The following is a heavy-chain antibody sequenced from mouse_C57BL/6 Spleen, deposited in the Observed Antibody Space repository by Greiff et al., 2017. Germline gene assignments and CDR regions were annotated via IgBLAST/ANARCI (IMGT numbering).Heavy chain of an antibody. D-gene: IGHD4-1*01. V-gene: IGHV5-4*01. J-gene: IGHJ4*01. CDR2: ISDGGSYT. Sequence: EVHLVESGGGLVKPGGSLKLSCAASGFTFSSYAMSWVRQTPEKRLEWVATISDGGSYTYYPDNVTSRFTISRDNAKNYLYLQMSHLKSEDTAMYYCARGAGTDAMDYWGQGTSVTVSS. CDR1: GFTFSSYA. CDR3: ARGAGTDAMDY.